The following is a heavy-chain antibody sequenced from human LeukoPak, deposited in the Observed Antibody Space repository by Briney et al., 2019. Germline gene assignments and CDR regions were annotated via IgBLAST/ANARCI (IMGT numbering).Heavy chain of an antibody. J-gene: IGHJ4*02. CDR2: IWYDGSNK. CDR1: GFTYSLYG. Sequence: GGPLRLFCAASGFTYSLYGMLWARQAPGKGLEWVAFIWYDGSNKYYAASLKGRFTISRDNSKNTLYRQMNSLRAEDTAVYYCAKLVYWGQGTLVTVSS. V-gene: IGHV3-30*02. CDR3: AKLVY.